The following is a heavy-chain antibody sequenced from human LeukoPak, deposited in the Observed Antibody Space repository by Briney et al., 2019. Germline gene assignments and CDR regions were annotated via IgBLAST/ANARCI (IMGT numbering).Heavy chain of an antibody. CDR2: INHSRST. V-gene: IGHV4-34*01. J-gene: IGHJ4*02. D-gene: IGHD1-26*01. CDR3: ARSYSGSYQGGNYFDY. Sequence: SETLSLTCAVYGGSFSGYYWSWIRQPPGKGLEWIGEINHSRSTNYNPSLKSRVTISVDTSKNQFSLKLSSVTAADTAVYYCARSYSGSYQGGNYFDYWGQGTLVTVSS. CDR1: GGSFSGYY.